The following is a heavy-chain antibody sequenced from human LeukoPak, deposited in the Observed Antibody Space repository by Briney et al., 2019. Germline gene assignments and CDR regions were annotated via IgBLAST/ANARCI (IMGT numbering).Heavy chain of an antibody. D-gene: IGHD3-22*01. Sequence: GASVKVSCKASGYTFTSYAMNWVRQAPGQGLEWMGWINTNTGNPTYAQGFTGRFVFSLDTSVSTAYLQISSLKAEDTAVYYCARGLCYYDSSGYYTELDYWGQGTLVTVSS. CDR2: INTNTGNP. CDR1: GYTFTSYA. J-gene: IGHJ4*02. V-gene: IGHV7-4-1*02. CDR3: ARGLCYYDSSGYYTELDY.